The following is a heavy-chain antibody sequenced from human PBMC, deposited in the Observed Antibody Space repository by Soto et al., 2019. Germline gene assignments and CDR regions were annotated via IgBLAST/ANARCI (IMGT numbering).Heavy chain of an antibody. V-gene: IGHV1-3*01. Sequence: QVQLVQSGTEVKSPGASVNVSCKASGKTFSSYAMHWVRQAPGQRLEWMGRINGANGDTIFSGNFQDRIRISWDTSATTVHMALRSLTFEDTAVYYCAEDDFWSGGLDPLGQGTVIIVSS. J-gene: IGHJ5*02. CDR3: AEDDFWSGGLDP. CDR1: GKTFSSYA. D-gene: IGHD3-3*01. CDR2: INGANGDT.